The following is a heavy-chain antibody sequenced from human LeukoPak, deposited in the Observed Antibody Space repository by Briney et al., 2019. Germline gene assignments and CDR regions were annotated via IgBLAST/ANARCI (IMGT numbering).Heavy chain of an antibody. D-gene: IGHD4-17*01. CDR2: ISFDGSSK. Sequence: GGSLRLSCAASGFAFSNYDMHWVRQAPGKGLEGVAVISFDGSSKYYADSVKGRFTISRDNSKNTLYLQVNSLRAEDTAVYYCARGAAYGDYGSIDYWGQGTLVIVSS. V-gene: IGHV3-30*19. CDR1: GFAFSNYD. J-gene: IGHJ4*02. CDR3: ARGAAYGDYGSIDY.